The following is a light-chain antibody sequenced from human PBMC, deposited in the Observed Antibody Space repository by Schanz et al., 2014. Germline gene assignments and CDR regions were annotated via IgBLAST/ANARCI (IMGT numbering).Light chain of an antibody. CDR3: LQNNTWPFT. V-gene: IGKV3-15*01. Sequence: EVVMTQSPDTLSVSPGERATLSCRASQTISNNLAWYQQKPGQAPRLLIFGASTRATGIPARFSGSGSGTEFTLTISSLQSEDFAVYYCLQNNTWPFTFGQGTRLE. CDR1: QTISNN. J-gene: IGKJ5*01. CDR2: GAS.